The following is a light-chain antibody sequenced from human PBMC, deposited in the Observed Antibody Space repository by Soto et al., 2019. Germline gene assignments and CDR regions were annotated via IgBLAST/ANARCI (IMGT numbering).Light chain of an antibody. J-gene: IGKJ1*01. V-gene: IGKV3-20*01. Sequence: EIVLTQSPGTLSLSPGERATLSCRASQSVSSSYLAWYQQKPGQAPRPLIYGASSRAIGIPDRLSGSGSGTDFTLTISRLEPEDFAVYYCQQSGSSPWTFGQGTKV. CDR3: QQSGSSPWT. CDR1: QSVSSSY. CDR2: GAS.